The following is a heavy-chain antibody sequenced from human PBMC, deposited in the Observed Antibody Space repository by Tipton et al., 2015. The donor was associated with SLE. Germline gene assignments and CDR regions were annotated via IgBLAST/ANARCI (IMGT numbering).Heavy chain of an antibody. J-gene: IGHJ5*02. D-gene: IGHD3-10*01. CDR3: ARGPGPRNYYNWFGP. CDR1: GYTFDTYY. V-gene: IGHV1-46*02. CDR2: INPNGVST. Sequence: QLVQSGAEVKKPGASVKVSCKASGYTFDTYYMYWVRQAPGQGLEWMGTINPNGVSTAYAQRFQGRVTMTRDTSTSTGYMELSSLTSEDTAVYYCARGPGPRNYYNWFGPLGQGTLVTVSS.